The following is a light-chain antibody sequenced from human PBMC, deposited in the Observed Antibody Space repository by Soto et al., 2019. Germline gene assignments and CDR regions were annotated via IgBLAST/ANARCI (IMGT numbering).Light chain of an antibody. CDR2: AAS. J-gene: IGKJ1*01. Sequence: DIQMTQSPSSLSASVGDRVTVTCRASQSISSYLNWYQQKPGKAPKLLIYAASSLQGGVPSRFSGSGSGTDFTLTISSLQPEDFATYYCQQSYSTPWTFGQGTKV. CDR3: QQSYSTPWT. CDR1: QSISSY. V-gene: IGKV1-39*01.